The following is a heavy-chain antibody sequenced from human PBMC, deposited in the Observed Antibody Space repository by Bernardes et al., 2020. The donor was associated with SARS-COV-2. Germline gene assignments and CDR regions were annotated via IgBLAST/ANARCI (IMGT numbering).Heavy chain of an antibody. D-gene: IGHD2-2*01. V-gene: IGHV4-4*07. Sequence: SETLSLTCTVSGGSISSYYWSWIRQPAGKGLEWIGRIYTSGSTNYNPSLKSRVTMSVDTSKNQFSLKLSSVTAADTAVYYCARDTRYCSSTSCFIYWYFDLWGRGTLVTVSS. CDR1: GGSISSYY. CDR2: IYTSGST. J-gene: IGHJ2*01. CDR3: ARDTRYCSSTSCFIYWYFDL.